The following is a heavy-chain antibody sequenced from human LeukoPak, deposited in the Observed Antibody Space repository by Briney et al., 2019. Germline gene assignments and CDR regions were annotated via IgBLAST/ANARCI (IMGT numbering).Heavy chain of an antibody. CDR2: IYYSGST. Sequence: SETLSLTCTVSGGSISSYYWSWIRQPPGKGLEWIGYIYYSGSTNYNPSLKSRVTISVDTSKNQFSLKLSSVTAADTAVYYCARHGPYSSGWFGAFDIWGQGPMVTVSS. J-gene: IGHJ3*02. V-gene: IGHV4-59*08. CDR3: ARHGPYSSGWFGAFDI. D-gene: IGHD6-19*01. CDR1: GGSISSYY.